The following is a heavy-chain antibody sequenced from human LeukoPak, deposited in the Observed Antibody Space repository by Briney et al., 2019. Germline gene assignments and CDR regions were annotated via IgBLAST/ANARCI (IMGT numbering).Heavy chain of an antibody. V-gene: IGHV3-30*18. J-gene: IGHJ4*02. D-gene: IGHD5-24*01. CDR3: AKPKWDGYNYPYFDY. CDR2: ISYDGSNK. Sequence: GRSLRLSCAASGFTFSSYGMHWVRQAPGKGLEWVAVISYDGSNKYYADSVKGRFTISRDNSKNTLYLQMNSLRAEDTAVYYCAKPKWDGYNYPYFDYWGQGTLVTVPS. CDR1: GFTFSSYG.